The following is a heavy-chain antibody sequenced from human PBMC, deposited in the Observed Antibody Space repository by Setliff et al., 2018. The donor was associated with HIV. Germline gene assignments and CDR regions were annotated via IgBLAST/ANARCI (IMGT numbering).Heavy chain of an antibody. CDR2: IYHSGST. D-gene: IGHD2-21*02. CDR1: GGSVSSVNYY. V-gene: IGHV4-61*01. CDR3: ARQTATGTSATFDS. J-gene: IGHJ4*02. Sequence: PSETLSLTCSVSGGSVSSVNYYWSWIRQPPGKGLEWIGSIYHSGSTTYNPSLKSRVTISVDTSKNQFSLELSSVTAADTAVYYCARQTATGTSATFDSWGQGSLVTVSS.